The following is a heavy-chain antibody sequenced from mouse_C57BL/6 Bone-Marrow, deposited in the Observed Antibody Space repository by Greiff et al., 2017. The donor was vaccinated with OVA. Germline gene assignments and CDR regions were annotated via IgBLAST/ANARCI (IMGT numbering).Heavy chain of an antibody. V-gene: IGHV14-4*01. CDR3: TTVYYHGSSWDY. D-gene: IGHD1-1*01. Sequence: EVQLQQSGAELVRPGASVKLSCTASGFNIKDDYMHWVKQRPEQGLEWIGWIDPENGDTEYASKFQGKATITADTSSNTAYLQLSSLTSEDTAVYYCTTVYYHGSSWDYWGQGTTLTVSS. J-gene: IGHJ2*01. CDR2: IDPENGDT. CDR1: GFNIKDDY.